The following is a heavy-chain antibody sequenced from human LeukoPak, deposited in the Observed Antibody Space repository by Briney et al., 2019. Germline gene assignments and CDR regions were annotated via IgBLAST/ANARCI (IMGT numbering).Heavy chain of an antibody. CDR3: ARINFDWLSASYYYYYMDV. J-gene: IGHJ6*03. CDR1: GGSISSYY. D-gene: IGHD3-9*01. V-gene: IGHV4-59*01. Sequence: SETLSLTCTVSGGSISSYYWSWIRPPPGKGLEWIGYIYYSGSTNYNPALKRRVTISVDTSKNQFSLKLSSVTAADTAVYYCARINFDWLSASYYYYYMDVWGKGTTVTISS. CDR2: IYYSGST.